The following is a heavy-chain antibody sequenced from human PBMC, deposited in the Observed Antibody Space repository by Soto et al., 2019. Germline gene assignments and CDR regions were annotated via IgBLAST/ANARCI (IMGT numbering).Heavy chain of an antibody. J-gene: IGHJ4*02. CDR2: ISGSGDNT. CDR3: AKRPLAARHTDY. V-gene: IGHV3-23*01. D-gene: IGHD6-6*01. Sequence: EVQLLESGGGLVQPGGSLRLSCAASGFTFSNYAMTWVRQAPGKGLEWVSTISGSGDNTYYADSLRGRFTISRDNSKNTFYLQLNSLRADDTAVYYCAKRPLAARHTDYWGQGTLVTVSS. CDR1: GFTFSNYA.